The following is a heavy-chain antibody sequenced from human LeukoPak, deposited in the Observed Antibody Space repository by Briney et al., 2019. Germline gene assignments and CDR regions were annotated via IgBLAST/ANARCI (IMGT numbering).Heavy chain of an antibody. CDR1: DDAFSRFG. J-gene: IGHJ4*02. Sequence: ASVRVSCKASDDAFSRFGVTWFRQAPGQGLEWMGWFGAYKGNTNYAQKFQGRVTMTRDTSVSTAYMELSGLRSDDTAMYYCARVYYGGKTPSPGGHWGQGTLVTVSS. CDR2: FGAYKGNT. V-gene: IGHV1-18*01. D-gene: IGHD4-23*01. CDR3: ARVYYGGKTPSPGGH.